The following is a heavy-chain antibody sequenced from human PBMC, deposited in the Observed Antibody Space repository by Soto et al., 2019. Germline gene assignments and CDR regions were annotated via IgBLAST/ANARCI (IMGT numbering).Heavy chain of an antibody. D-gene: IGHD1-26*01. V-gene: IGHV3-15*07. CDR2: IKTKADGGTT. CDR1: GSTSSNPG. J-gene: IGHJ5*02. Sequence: EVQLVGLGGGWVKPGGSLRLSVAASGSTSSNPGRNWVREAPGKGRGWVGGIKTKADGGTTDYPAPVKGSFTISRDDSKDALYLQMNSLKTEDTAVYYCTTRVIVGTTVWFDPWGQGTLVTVSS. CDR3: TTRVIVGTTVWFDP.